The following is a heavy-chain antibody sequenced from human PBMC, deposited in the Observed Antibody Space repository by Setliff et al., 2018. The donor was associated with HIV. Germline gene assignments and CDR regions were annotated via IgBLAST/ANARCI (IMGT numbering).Heavy chain of an antibody. D-gene: IGHD3-22*01. CDR2: INHSGNT. J-gene: IGHJ4*02. CDR1: GGSFSGYY. CDR3: ARGPTERYYESRGYYYFDN. Sequence: NPSETLSLTCAVYGGSFSGYYWSWIRQPPGKGLEWIGEINHSGNTNYNPSLKSRVTISIDTSKNQFSLNLSSVTAADTAVYYCARGPTERYYESRGYYYFDNWGQGTQVTVSS. V-gene: IGHV4-34*01.